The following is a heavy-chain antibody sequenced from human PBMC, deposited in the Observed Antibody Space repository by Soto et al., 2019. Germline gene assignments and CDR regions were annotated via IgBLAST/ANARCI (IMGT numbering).Heavy chain of an antibody. D-gene: IGHD3-3*01. CDR2: IYSNGHT. J-gene: IGHJ4*02. V-gene: IGHV4-30-4*01. CDR1: GGSIGSVDYS. CDR3: ARGLSPDHAWGGYFQGHYFDN. Sequence: QVQLQESGPGLVQPSQTLSVTCTVSGGSIGSVDYSWTWLRQPPGKVLEWVADIYSNGHTYPASSLKGRLAVAVDTSTSQASLSRSSVTAAAMAVYYCARGLSPDHAWGGYFQGHYFDNWGRGTLVTVSS.